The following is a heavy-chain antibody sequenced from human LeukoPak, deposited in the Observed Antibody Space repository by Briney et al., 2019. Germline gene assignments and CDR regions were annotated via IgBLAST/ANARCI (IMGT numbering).Heavy chain of an antibody. CDR3: ARGVTARGFYYYMDV. J-gene: IGHJ6*03. CDR1: GYTLTELS. V-gene: IGHV1-24*01. D-gene: IGHD2-21*02. Sequence: GASVKVSCKVSGYTLTELSMHWVRQAPGKGLEWMGGFDPEDGETFYAQKFQGRVTMTRDTSISTAYMDLSRLRSDDTAVYYCARGVTARGFYYYMDVWGKGTTVTISS. CDR2: FDPEDGET.